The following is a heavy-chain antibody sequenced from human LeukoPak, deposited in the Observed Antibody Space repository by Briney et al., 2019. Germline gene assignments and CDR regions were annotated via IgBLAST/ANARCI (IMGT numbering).Heavy chain of an antibody. V-gene: IGHV3-9*01. Sequence: GGSLRLSCAASGFTFDDYAMHWVRQAPGKGLEWVSGISWNSGSIVHADSVKGRFTISRDNAKNSLYLQMNSLRAEDTALSYCPKAAPVDSGSPYNWYSDLWGRGTLLTAPS. CDR2: ISWNSGSI. CDR1: GFTFDDYA. J-gene: IGHJ2*01. D-gene: IGHD1-26*01. CDR3: PKAAPVDSGSPYNWYSDL.